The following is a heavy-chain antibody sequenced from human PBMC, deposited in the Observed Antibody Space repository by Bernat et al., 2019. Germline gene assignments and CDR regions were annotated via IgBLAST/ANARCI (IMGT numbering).Heavy chain of an antibody. D-gene: IGHD6-19*01. Sequence: QVQLQQWGAGLLKPSETLSLTCAVYGGSFSGYYWSWIRQPPGKGLEWIGEINHSGSTNYNPSLKSRVTISVDTSKNQFSLKLSSVTAADTAVYYCARGIQWLATLDYWGQGTLVTVSS. CDR3: ARGIQWLATLDY. CDR1: GGSFSGYY. V-gene: IGHV4-34*01. J-gene: IGHJ4*02. CDR2: INHSGST.